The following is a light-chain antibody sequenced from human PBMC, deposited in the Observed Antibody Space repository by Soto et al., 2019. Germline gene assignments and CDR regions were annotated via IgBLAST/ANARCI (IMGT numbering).Light chain of an antibody. CDR2: GAS. CDR1: QSVGSN. Sequence: EIVLTQSPGTLSLSPGERATLSCRASQSVGSNLAWYQQKPGQTPRVLIYGASTRAMGIPARFSGSGFGTEFTLTISRLEPEDFEVYYCQQYGSSHITFGQGTRLEI. V-gene: IGKV3-20*01. J-gene: IGKJ5*01. CDR3: QQYGSSHIT.